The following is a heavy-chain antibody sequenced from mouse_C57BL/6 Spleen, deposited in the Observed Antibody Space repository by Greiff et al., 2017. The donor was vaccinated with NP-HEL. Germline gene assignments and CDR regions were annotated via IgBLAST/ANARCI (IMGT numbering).Heavy chain of an antibody. CDR2: IDPSDSYT. V-gene: IGHV1-69*01. J-gene: IGHJ1*03. CDR3: ARAHFDV. CDR1: GYTFTSYW. Sequence: QVQLQQSGAELVMPGASVKLSCKASGYTFTSYWMHWVKQRPGQGLEWIGEIDPSDSYTNYTQKFKGKSTLTVDKSSSTAYMQLSSLTSEDSAVYYCARAHFDVWGTGTTVTVSS.